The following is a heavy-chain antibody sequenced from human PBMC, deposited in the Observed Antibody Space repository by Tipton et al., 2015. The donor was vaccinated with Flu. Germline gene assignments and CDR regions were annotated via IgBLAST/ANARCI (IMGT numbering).Heavy chain of an antibody. Sequence: SLRLSCAASGFTFSSFVMHWVRQAPGKGLEWVSYISSSSSYTNYADSVKGRFTISRDNAKNSLYLQMNSLRAEDTAVYYCARDAEYSSGWYLGGSISLDYWGQGTLVTVSS. CDR1: GFTFSSFV. V-gene: IGHV3-21*05. CDR2: ISSSSSYT. J-gene: IGHJ4*02. CDR3: ARDAEYSSGWYLGGSISLDY. D-gene: IGHD6-19*01.